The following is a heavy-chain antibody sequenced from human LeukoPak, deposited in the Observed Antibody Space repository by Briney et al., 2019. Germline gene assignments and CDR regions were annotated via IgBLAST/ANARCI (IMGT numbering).Heavy chain of an antibody. CDR1: GFTFSNAW. Sequence: GGSLRLSCAASGFTFSNAWMSWVRQAPGKGLEWVGRIKSKTDGGTTDYAAPVKGRFTISRDDSKNTLYLQMNSLKTEDTAVYYCTTDDWVTMVRGVIARVDYWGQGTLVTVSS. J-gene: IGHJ4*02. D-gene: IGHD3-10*01. CDR2: IKSKTDGGTT. CDR3: TTDDWVTMVRGVIARVDY. V-gene: IGHV3-15*01.